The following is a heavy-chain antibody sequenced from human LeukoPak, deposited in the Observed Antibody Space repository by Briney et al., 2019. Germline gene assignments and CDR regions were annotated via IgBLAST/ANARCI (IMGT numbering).Heavy chain of an antibody. Sequence: GGSLRLSCAASGFTFSSYAMSWVRQAPGKGLEWVSAISGSGGSTYYADSLKGRFTISRDNSKNTLYLQMNSLRAEDTAVYYCAKDNYYDSSGYEYWGQGTLVTVSS. V-gene: IGHV3-23*01. CDR3: AKDNYYDSSGYEY. CDR1: GFTFSSYA. CDR2: ISGSGGST. J-gene: IGHJ4*02. D-gene: IGHD3-22*01.